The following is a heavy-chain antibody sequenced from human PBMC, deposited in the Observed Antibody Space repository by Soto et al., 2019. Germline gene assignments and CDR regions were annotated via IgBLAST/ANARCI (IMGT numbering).Heavy chain of an antibody. CDR1: GFTFSSYG. CDR3: ARDGDKDDYYYYGMDV. J-gene: IGHJ6*02. Sequence: PGGSLRLSCAASGFTFSSYGMHWVRQAPGKGLEWVAVIWYDGSNKYYADSVKGRFTISRDNSKNTLYLQMNSLRAEDTAVYYCARDGDKDDYYYYGMDVWGQGTTVTVS. V-gene: IGHV3-33*01. D-gene: IGHD7-27*01. CDR2: IWYDGSNK.